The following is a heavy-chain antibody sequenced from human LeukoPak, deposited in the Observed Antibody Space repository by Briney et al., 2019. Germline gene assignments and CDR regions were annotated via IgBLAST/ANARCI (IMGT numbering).Heavy chain of an antibody. V-gene: IGHV3-20*04. Sequence: GGSLRLSCAASGFTFDDCGMSRVRQAPGKGLEWVSGINWNGGSTGYADSVKGRFTISRDNAKNSLYLQMNSLRAEDTALYYCARGSDYSSSSGSHDYWGQGTLVTVSS. CDR1: GFTFDDCG. D-gene: IGHD6-6*01. CDR3: ARGSDYSSSSGSHDY. J-gene: IGHJ4*02. CDR2: INWNGGST.